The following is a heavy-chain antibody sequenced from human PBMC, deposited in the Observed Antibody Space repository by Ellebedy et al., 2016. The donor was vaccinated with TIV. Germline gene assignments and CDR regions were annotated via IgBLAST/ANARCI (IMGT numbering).Heavy chain of an antibody. CDR1: GFTFDDFA. CDR3: ARERRFCGNECFLYYYYGMDV. D-gene: IGHD2-21*01. CDR2: ISWNSGSI. V-gene: IGHV3-9*01. Sequence: SLKISCAASGFTFDDFAMHWVRQAPGKGLEWVSGISWNSGSIDYADSVKGRFTISRDNAENSLYLQMNSLRSEDTAVYYCARERRFCGNECFLYYYYGMDVWGQGTAVTVSS. J-gene: IGHJ6*02.